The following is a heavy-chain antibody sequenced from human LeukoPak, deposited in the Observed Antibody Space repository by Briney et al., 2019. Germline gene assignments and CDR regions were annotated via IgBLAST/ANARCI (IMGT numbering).Heavy chain of an antibody. CDR3: ARWGGGFDY. CDR2: IKPDGSAK. Sequence: PGGSLRLSCAASGFTFSSYWMSWVRQAPGKGLEWVANIKPDGSAKYYGDSVEGRFTISRDNAKNSLYLQMNSLRAEDTAVYYCARWGGGFDYWGQGTLVTVSS. D-gene: IGHD3-16*01. V-gene: IGHV3-7*04. J-gene: IGHJ4*02. CDR1: GFTFSSYW.